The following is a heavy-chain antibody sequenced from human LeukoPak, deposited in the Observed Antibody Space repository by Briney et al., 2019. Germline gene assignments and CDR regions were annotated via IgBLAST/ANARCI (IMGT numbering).Heavy chain of an antibody. Sequence: GGSLRLSCAASGFTFSSYAMSWVRQAPGRGLEWVSSISTSSSYIYYRDSVKGRFTISRDNAKNSLCLQMTFLRAEDTAVYYCARGARYYYYMDVWGKGTTVTVSS. CDR2: ISTSSSYI. J-gene: IGHJ6*03. CDR3: ARGARYYYYMDV. D-gene: IGHD6-6*01. V-gene: IGHV3-21*01. CDR1: GFTFSSYA.